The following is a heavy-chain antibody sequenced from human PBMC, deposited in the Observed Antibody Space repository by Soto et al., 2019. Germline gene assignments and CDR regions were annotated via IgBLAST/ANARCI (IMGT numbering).Heavy chain of an antibody. CDR2: VSSSGRST. J-gene: IGHJ6*03. D-gene: IGHD5-18*01. Sequence: GGSLRLSCAASGFTFGNYDMSWVRQAPGKGLEWVSGVSSSGRSTNYADSVKGRFTISRDNPKNTLYLQMSSLSAADTAVYHCAKGSSLDPATRYYYFYMDVWGKGTTVTVSS. V-gene: IGHV3-23*01. CDR3: AKGSSLDPATRYYYFYMDV. CDR1: GFTFGNYD.